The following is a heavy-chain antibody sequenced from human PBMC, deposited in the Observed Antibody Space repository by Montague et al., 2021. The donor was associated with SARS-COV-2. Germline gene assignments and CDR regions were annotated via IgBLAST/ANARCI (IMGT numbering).Heavy chain of an antibody. Sequence: SEILSLTCTVSGGSISSYYWSWIRQPPGKGLEWIGYIYYSGSTNYNPSLKSRVTISVDTSKNQFSLKLSSVTAADTAVYYCARGSGWMGNAFDIWGQGTRVTVSS. V-gene: IGHV4-59*01. CDR2: IYYSGST. D-gene: IGHD6-19*01. CDR3: ARGSGWMGNAFDI. CDR1: GGSISSYY. J-gene: IGHJ3*02.